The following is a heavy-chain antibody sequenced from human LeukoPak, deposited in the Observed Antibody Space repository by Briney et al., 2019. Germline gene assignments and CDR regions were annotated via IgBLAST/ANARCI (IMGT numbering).Heavy chain of an antibody. J-gene: IGHJ3*02. CDR2: ISINGGST. V-gene: IGHV3-64*01. Sequence: GGSLRLSCAASGFTFSTYAMHWVRQAPGKGLEYLSSISINGGSTFYANSVQGRFIISRDNSKNTLYLQMGSLRAEDMAVYYCARRLGYSSGWLDAFDIWGQGTMVTVSS. CDR3: ARRLGYSSGWLDAFDI. D-gene: IGHD6-19*01. CDR1: GFTFSTYA.